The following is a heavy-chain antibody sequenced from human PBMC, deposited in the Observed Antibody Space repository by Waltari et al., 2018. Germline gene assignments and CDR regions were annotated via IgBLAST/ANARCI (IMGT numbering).Heavy chain of an antibody. J-gene: IGHJ6*02. V-gene: IGHV3-66*01. D-gene: IGHD5-18*01. Sequence: EVQLVESGGGLVQPGGSLRLSCAASGFTVSSNYMSWVRQAPGKGLEWVSVINSVCSTDSADSVKGRFTISRDNSKNTLYLQMNSLRAEDTAVYYCAGGRGYSYGPYYYYGMDVWGQGTTVTVSS. CDR1: GFTVSSNY. CDR2: INSVCST. CDR3: AGGRGYSYGPYYYYGMDV.